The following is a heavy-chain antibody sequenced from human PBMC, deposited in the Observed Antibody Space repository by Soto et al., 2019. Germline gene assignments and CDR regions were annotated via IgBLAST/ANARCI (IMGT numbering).Heavy chain of an antibody. D-gene: IGHD1-26*01. CDR2: ISSGRGTAT. J-gene: IGHJ4*02. CDR1: GLTFSSND. Sequence: EVQLLESGGGLVQPGGSLRLSCVASGLTFSSNDMNWVRQAPGKGLEWVAAISSGRGTATYYADSVKGRFTVSRDNSKNTVYLQMNSLRAEDTALYYCGCNSGTFYDFWGQGTLVTVSS. V-gene: IGHV3-23*01. CDR3: GCNSGTFYDF.